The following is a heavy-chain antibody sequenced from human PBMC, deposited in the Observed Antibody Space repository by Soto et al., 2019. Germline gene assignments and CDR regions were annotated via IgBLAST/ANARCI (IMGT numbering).Heavy chain of an antibody. CDR1: GGTFSSLA. CDR3: ARGNALDI. Sequence: ASVKVSCKASGGTFSSLAINWLRQAPGQGPEWMGGTIPILGTANYAQKFQGRVTIIADETTNTASLELTSLRSEDTAVYYCARGNALDIWGQGTTVTVSS. J-gene: IGHJ6*02. V-gene: IGHV1-69*13. CDR2: TIPILGTA.